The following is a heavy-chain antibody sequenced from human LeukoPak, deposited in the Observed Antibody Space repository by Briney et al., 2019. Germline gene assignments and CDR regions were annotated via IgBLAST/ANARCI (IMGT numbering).Heavy chain of an antibody. J-gene: IGHJ4*02. Sequence: PGGSLSLSCAASGFTFSDYYMSWIRPPPGKGLEWVSYISSSGTTIYYADSVRGRFTVSRDNAKNSLYLQMDSLSAEDTAVYYCASLRGVNRWGQGTLVPVSS. CDR2: ISSSGTTI. CDR1: GFTFSDYY. V-gene: IGHV3-11*01. D-gene: IGHD3-10*01. CDR3: ASLRGVNR.